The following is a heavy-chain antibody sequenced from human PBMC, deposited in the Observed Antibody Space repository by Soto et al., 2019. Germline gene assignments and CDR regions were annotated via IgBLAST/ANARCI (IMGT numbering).Heavy chain of an antibody. D-gene: IGHD2-21*02. J-gene: IGHJ3*01. CDR2: VDGSGFTS. Sequence: EEQLLESGGGLVQPGGSLRLSCAASGLTFNSYAMTWVRQAPGRGLEWVSGVDGSGFTSYHADSVKGRFTISRDNSKNTLYLQMNSLRAEDTAVYYCAKALGLYCGGDCFDAFDVWGQGAMVSVSS. V-gene: IGHV3-23*01. CDR3: AKALGLYCGGDCFDAFDV. CDR1: GLTFNSYA.